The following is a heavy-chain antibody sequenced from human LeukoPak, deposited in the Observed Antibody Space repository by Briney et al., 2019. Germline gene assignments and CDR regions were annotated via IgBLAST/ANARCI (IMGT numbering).Heavy chain of an antibody. J-gene: IGHJ4*02. D-gene: IGHD5-24*01. CDR1: GYTFTGYY. CDR3: ARWSRGGGYNGKGFDY. Sequence: ASVKVSCKASGYTFTGYYMHWVRQAPGQGLEWMGWINPNHGDTNYAQKFQDRVSMTRDTSISTAYMHLSRLRSADTAVYYCARWSRGGGYNGKGFDYWGQGTLVTVSS. V-gene: IGHV1-2*02. CDR2: INPNHGDT.